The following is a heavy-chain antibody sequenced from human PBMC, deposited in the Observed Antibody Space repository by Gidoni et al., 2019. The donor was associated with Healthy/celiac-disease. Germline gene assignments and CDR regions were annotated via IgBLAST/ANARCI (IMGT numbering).Heavy chain of an antibody. D-gene: IGHD2-15*01. CDR2: ISDSGGST. Sequence: EVQLLESGGGLVQPGGSLRLSCAASGFTFSSYAMSWVSQAPGKGLEWVSAISDSGGSTYYADSVKGRFTISRDNSKNTLYLQMNSLRADDTAVYYCAKTDSQTRGYCSGGSCYSFDYWGQGTLVTVSS. CDR1: GFTFSSYA. V-gene: IGHV3-23*01. CDR3: AKTDSQTRGYCSGGSCYSFDY. J-gene: IGHJ4*02.